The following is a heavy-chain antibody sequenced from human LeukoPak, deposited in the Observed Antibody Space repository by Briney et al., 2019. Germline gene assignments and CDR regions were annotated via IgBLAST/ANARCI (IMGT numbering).Heavy chain of an antibody. CDR2: ISSSSSYI. J-gene: IGHJ4*02. Sequence: PGGSLRLSCAASGFTFSSYSMNWVRQAPGKGLEWVSSISSSSSYIYYADSVKGRFTISRDNAKNSLYLQMNSLRAEDTAVYYCAREVRKTVTSRALDYWGQGTLVTVSS. D-gene: IGHD4-17*01. V-gene: IGHV3-21*01. CDR1: GFTFSSYS. CDR3: AREVRKTVTSRALDY.